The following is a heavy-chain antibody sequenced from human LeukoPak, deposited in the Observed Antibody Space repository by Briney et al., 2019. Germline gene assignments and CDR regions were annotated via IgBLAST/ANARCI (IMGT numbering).Heavy chain of an antibody. CDR2: IWYDGSNK. D-gene: IGHD6-13*01. CDR1: GFTFSSYG. CDR3: AKDLHSLKIAVAVNAFDS. J-gene: IGHJ4*02. Sequence: GGSLRLSCAASGFTFSSYGMHWVRQAPGKGLEWVAVIWYDGSNKYYADSVKGRFTISRDNSKNTLYLQMNSLRAEDTAVYYCAKDLHSLKIAVAVNAFDSWGQGTLVTVSS. V-gene: IGHV3-33*06.